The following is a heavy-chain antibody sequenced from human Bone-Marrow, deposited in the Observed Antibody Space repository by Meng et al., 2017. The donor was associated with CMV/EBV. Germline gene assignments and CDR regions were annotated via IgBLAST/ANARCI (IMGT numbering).Heavy chain of an antibody. CDR2: IYYSGTT. Sequence: SETLSLTCNVSGVSVSSNIYFWTWIRQPPGKGLEWIGNIYYSGTTHYNPSLKSRVTISVDTSKNQFSLKLSSVTAADTAVYYCARIRHGYSFGSLDYWGQGTLVTVSS. CDR3: ARIRHGYSFGSLDY. V-gene: IGHV4-61*01. CDR1: GVSVSSNIYF. J-gene: IGHJ4*02. D-gene: IGHD5-18*01.